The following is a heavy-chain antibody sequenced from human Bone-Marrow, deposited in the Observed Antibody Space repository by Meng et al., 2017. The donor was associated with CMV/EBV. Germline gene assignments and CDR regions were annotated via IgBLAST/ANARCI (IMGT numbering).Heavy chain of an antibody. V-gene: IGHV1-46*01. CDR1: GYTFTSYY. CDR2: INPSGGST. J-gene: IGHJ6*02. D-gene: IGHD3-3*01. CDR3: ARDRPYYDFWSGYYRDYYYGMDV. Sequence: ASVKVSCKASGYTFTSYYMHWVRQAPGQGLEWMGIINPSGGSTSYAQKFQGRVTMTRDTSTSTVYMELSRLRYDDTAVYYCARDRPYYDFWSGYYRDYYYGMDVWGQGTTVTVSS.